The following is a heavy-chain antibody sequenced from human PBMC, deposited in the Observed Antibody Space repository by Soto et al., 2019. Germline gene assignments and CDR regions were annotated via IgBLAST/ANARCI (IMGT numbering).Heavy chain of an antibody. J-gene: IGHJ6*02. Sequence: QITLKESGPTLVKPTQTLTLTCTFSGFSLTSGVVGVGWIRQPPGEALEWLALIYWNDEQYYNPSLRNRLTITRYTSKNQVVLTMTNMDPLDTATYYCAHRLPGPSGYDVWGQGTTVTVSS. CDR2: IYWNDEQ. V-gene: IGHV2-5*01. CDR1: GFSLTSGVVG. D-gene: IGHD6-13*01. CDR3: AHRLPGPSGYDV.